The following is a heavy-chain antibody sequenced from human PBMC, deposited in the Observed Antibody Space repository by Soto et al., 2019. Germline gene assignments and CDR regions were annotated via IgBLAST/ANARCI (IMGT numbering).Heavy chain of an antibody. CDR2: IYYSGRT. D-gene: IGHD3-16*01. Sequence: QVQLQESGPGLVKPSETLSLTCSISGGSISDYQWNWIRQPPGKGLEWIGYIYYSGRTNYNPSLKSRLTISLXTXXXXXSLRLRSVTAADTAVYYCARMRGLGEISPYLDYWGQGALVTVSS. V-gene: IGHV4-59*01. CDR3: ARMRGLGEISPYLDY. J-gene: IGHJ4*02. CDR1: GGSISDYQ.